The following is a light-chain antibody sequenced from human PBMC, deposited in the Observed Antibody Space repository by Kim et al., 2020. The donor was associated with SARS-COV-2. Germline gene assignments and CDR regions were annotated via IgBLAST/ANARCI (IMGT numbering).Light chain of an antibody. Sequence: SSELTQDPAVSVALGQTVRITCQGDSLRSYCASWYQQKPGQAPVLVIYGKNNRPSGIPDRFSGSSSGNTASLTITGAQAEDEADYYCNSRDSSGNHPVFGGGTQLTVL. J-gene: IGLJ3*02. CDR1: SLRSYC. CDR2: GKN. CDR3: NSRDSSGNHPV. V-gene: IGLV3-19*01.